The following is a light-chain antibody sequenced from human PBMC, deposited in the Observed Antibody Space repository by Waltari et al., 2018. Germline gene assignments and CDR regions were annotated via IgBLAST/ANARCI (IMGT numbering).Light chain of an antibody. CDR2: DVS. V-gene: IGLV2-14*03. CDR1: SRDVGRYKS. CDR3: SSYTTSNTLV. Sequence: QSALTQPASVSGSPGQSTTISCTGTSRDVGRYKSVSWYQQHPGKSPKLMIYDVSNTPSGVSNRFSGSKSGNTASLTISGLQAEDEADYYCSSYTTSNTLVFGTGTNVIVL. J-gene: IGLJ1*01.